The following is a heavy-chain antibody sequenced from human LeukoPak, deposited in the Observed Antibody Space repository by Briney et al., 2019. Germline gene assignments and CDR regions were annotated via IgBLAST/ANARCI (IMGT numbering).Heavy chain of an antibody. CDR3: ARGLYYEVNNWFDP. CDR2: IYYSGST. V-gene: IGHV4-59*01. D-gene: IGHD3-22*01. J-gene: IGHJ5*02. Sequence: SETLSLTCTVSGGSISNYYWSWIRQPPGKGLEWIGYIYYSGSTNYNPSLKSRVTISVDTSKNQFSLKLSSVTAADTAVYYCARGLYYEVNNWFDPWGQGTLVTVSS. CDR1: GGSISNYY.